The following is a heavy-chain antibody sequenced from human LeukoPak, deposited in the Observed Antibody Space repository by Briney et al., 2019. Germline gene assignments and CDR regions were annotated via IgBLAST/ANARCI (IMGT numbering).Heavy chain of an antibody. CDR2: IYTSGST. V-gene: IGHV4-61*02. D-gene: IGHD3-3*01. CDR3: ASEPSSITIFGVVIPYYYMDV. CDR1: GGSISSGSYY. J-gene: IGHJ6*03. Sequence: PSETLSLTCTVSGGSISSGSYYWSWIRQPAGKGLEWIGRIYTSGSTNYNPSLKSRVTISVDTSKNQFSLKLSSVTAADTAVYYCASEPSSITIFGVVIPYYYMDVWGKGTTVTVSS.